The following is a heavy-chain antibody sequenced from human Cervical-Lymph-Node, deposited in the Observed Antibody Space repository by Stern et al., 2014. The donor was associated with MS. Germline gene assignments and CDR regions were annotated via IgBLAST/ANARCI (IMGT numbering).Heavy chain of an antibody. CDR3: ARAVAGSTEFDY. Sequence: QLQLQESGPGLVKPSETLSLTCTVSGGSISSSNYYWGWIRQPPGKGLEWIGNIYYSGSNYCNPSLKSRLTISVDTSKNRFSLKLGSVTAADTAVYFCARAVAGSTEFDYWGQGTLVTVSS. CDR1: GGSISSSNYY. J-gene: IGHJ4*02. V-gene: IGHV4-39*01. CDR2: IYYSGSN. D-gene: IGHD6-19*01.